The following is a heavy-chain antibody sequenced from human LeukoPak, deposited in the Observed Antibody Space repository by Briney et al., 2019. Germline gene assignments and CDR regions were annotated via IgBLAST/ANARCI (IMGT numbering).Heavy chain of an antibody. CDR2: IKQDGSEK. J-gene: IGHJ4*02. CDR3: AKDGRGSSWFVFDY. D-gene: IGHD6-13*01. Sequence: GGSLRLSCAASGFTFSSYSMNWVRQAPGKGLEWVANIKQDGSEKYYVDSVKGRFTISRDNSKNTLYLQMNSLRAEDTAVYYCAKDGRGSSWFVFDYWGQGTLVTVSS. CDR1: GFTFSSYS. V-gene: IGHV3-7*03.